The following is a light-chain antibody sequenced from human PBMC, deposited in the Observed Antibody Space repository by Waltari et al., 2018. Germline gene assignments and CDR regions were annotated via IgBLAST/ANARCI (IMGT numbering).Light chain of an antibody. CDR1: SSTIGNND. CDR2: DNN. J-gene: IGLJ3*02. Sequence: QSVLTQPPSVSAAPGPRVTISCSGGSSTIGNNDVSWYQQFPGTAPKLLITDNNKRPFGIPDRFSGAKSGTSATLGITGLQTGDEADYYCATWDSRLSVVVFGGGTKVTVL. V-gene: IGLV1-51*01. CDR3: ATWDSRLSVVV.